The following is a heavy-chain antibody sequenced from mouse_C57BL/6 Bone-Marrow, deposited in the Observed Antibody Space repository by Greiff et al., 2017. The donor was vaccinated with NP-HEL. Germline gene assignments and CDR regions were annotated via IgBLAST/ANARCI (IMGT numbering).Heavy chain of an antibody. J-gene: IGHJ2*01. V-gene: IGHV5-6*02. CDR3: ARQRSNYDY. CDR2: ISSGGSYT. CDR1: GFTFSSYG. Sequence: DVMLVESGGDLVKPGGSLKLSCAASGFTFSSYGMSWVRQTPDKRLEWVATISSGGSYTYYPDSVKGRFTISRDNAKNTLYLQMSSLKSEDTAMYYCARQRSNYDYWGQGTTLTVSS. D-gene: IGHD5-1*01.